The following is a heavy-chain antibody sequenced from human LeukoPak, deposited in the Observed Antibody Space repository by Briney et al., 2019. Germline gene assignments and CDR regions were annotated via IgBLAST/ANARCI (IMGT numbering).Heavy chain of an antibody. V-gene: IGHV3-21*01. J-gene: IGHJ4*02. D-gene: IGHD5-12*01. Sequence: GGSLRLSCAASGFTFSSYSMNWVRQAPGKGLEWVSSISSGSSYIYYADSVKGRFTISRDNAKNSLYLQMNSLRVEDTAVYYCARANAYSGYDYYPFDYWGQGTLVTVSS. CDR3: ARANAYSGYDYYPFDY. CDR2: ISSGSSYI. CDR1: GFTFSSYS.